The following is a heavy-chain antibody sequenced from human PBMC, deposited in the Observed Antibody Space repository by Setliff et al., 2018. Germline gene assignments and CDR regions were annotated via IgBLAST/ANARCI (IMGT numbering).Heavy chain of an antibody. V-gene: IGHV4-61*02. CDR3: TRAEAYGFGGDY. Sequence: PSETLSLTCTVSGDSITSGSDYWDWIRQPAGKGLEWIGRIYASGSAHYNPSLQSRVTISGDTSKNEFSLRMNSVTAADTAVYYCTRAEAYGFGGDYWGQGILVTVSS. J-gene: IGHJ4*02. CDR2: IYASGSA. CDR1: GDSITSGSDY. D-gene: IGHD3-10*01.